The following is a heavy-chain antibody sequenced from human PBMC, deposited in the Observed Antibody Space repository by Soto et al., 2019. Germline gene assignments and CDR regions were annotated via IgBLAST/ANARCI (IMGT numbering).Heavy chain of an antibody. J-gene: IGHJ4*02. V-gene: IGHV2-5*02. CDR3: AHSPQSKFIFGVVSIKYYFAY. CDR1: GFSLSTSGVG. Sequence: SGPTLVNPTQTRTLTCPFSGFSLSTSGVGVGWIRQPPGKALEWLALIYWDDDKRYSPSLKSRLTITKDTSKNQVVLTMTNMDPVDTATYYCAHSPQSKFIFGVVSIKYYFAYWGPGTLVTVSS. D-gene: IGHD3-3*01. CDR2: IYWDDDK.